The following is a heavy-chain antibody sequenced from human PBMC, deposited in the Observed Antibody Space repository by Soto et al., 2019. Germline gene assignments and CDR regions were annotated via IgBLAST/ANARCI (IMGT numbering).Heavy chain of an antibody. D-gene: IGHD3-10*01. CDR3: ARQQIPGEVTAFDV. Sequence: GESLKISCKGSGYSFANYWIAWVRQMPGKGLEWMGIIYPGDSDTRCSPSFQGQVTISADKSISTAYLQWSSLKASDTAMYYCARQQIPGEVTAFDVWGLGTMVTVSS. J-gene: IGHJ3*01. CDR1: GYSFANYW. CDR2: IYPGDSDT. V-gene: IGHV5-51*01.